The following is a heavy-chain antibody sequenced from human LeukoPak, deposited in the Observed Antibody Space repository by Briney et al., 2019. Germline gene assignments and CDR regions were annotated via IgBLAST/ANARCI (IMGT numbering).Heavy chain of an antibody. CDR3: STGRHTIWWGFDH. J-gene: IGHJ4*02. CDR2: NESKTEGGTT. CDR1: AFTFSHAW. Sequence: GGSLRLSCAAAAFTFSHAWMNWVRQAPGKWLESVARNESKTEGGTTAYATPVKGRFTISRDDSKNTLYLQMNSLKVEDTAFFFSSTGRHTIWWGFDHWGQGTLVTVSS. D-gene: IGHD3-9*01. V-gene: IGHV3-15*04.